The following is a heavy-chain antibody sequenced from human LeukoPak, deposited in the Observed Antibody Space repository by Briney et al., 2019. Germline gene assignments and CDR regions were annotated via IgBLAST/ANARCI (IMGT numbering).Heavy chain of an antibody. V-gene: IGHV4-30-4*01. CDR3: ARGFSYYYDSSAKRAFDI. CDR2: IYYSGST. Sequence: SETLSLTCTVSGGSISSGDYYWSWIRQPPGKGLEWIGYIYYSGSTYYNPSLKSRVTISVDTSKNQFSLKLSSVTAADTAVYYCARGFSYYYDSSAKRAFDIWGQGTMVTVSS. CDR1: GGSISSGDYY. D-gene: IGHD3-22*01. J-gene: IGHJ3*02.